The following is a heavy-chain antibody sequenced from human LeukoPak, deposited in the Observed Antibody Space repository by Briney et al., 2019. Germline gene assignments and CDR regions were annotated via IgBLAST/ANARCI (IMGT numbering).Heavy chain of an antibody. D-gene: IGHD1/OR15-1a*01. Sequence: GGSLRLSCAASGFTFSSYGMHWVRQAPDKGLEWVSCIRYDGTNDYYADSVKGRFTISRDNSKNTVYLQMNSLRAEDTAVYYCARDSMPWNNDAFDIWGQGTMVTVSS. CDR2: IRYDGTND. CDR3: ARDSMPWNNDAFDI. J-gene: IGHJ3*02. V-gene: IGHV3-30*02. CDR1: GFTFSSYG.